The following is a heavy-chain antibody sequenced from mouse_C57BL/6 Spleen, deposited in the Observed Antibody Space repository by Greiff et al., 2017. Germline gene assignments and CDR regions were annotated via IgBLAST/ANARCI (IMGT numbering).Heavy chain of an antibody. CDR2: IHPNSGST. J-gene: IGHJ2*01. V-gene: IGHV1-64*01. D-gene: IGHD1-1*01. Sequence: VKLQQPGTELVKPGASVKLSCKASGYTFTSYWMHWVKQRPGQGLEWIGMIHPNSGSTNYNEKFKSKATLTVDKSSSTAYMQLSSLTSEDSAVYYCARSGTTVVAPDYWGQGTTLTVSS. CDR1: GYTFTSYW. CDR3: ARSGTTVVAPDY.